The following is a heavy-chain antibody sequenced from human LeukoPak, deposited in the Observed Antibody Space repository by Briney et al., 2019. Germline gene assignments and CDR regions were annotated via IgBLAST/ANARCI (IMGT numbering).Heavy chain of an antibody. CDR1: GYTFTSYD. J-gene: IGHJ4*02. CDR3: ARDFQWFGEFTYYFDY. D-gene: IGHD3-10*01. CDR2: MNPNSGNT. V-gene: IGHV1-8*01. Sequence: ASVKVSCKASGYTFTSYDINWVRQATGQGLEWMGWMNPNSGNTGYAQKFQGRVTMTRNTSISTAYMELSSLRSEDTAVYYCARDFQWFGEFTYYFDYWGQGTLVTVSS.